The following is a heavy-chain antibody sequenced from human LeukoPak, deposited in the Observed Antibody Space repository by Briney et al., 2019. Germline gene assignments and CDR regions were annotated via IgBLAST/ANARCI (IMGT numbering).Heavy chain of an antibody. CDR2: IYTSGST. Sequence: PSETLSLTCTVSGGSISSYYWSWIRQPAGKGLEGIGRIYTSGSTNYNPSLKSRVTMSVDTSKNQFSLKLSSVTAADTAVYYCARVRSKDVWRSYGSYYYYYYMDVWGKGTTVTISS. V-gene: IGHV4-4*07. CDR1: GGSISSYY. D-gene: IGHD3-16*01. CDR3: ARVRSKDVWRSYGSYYYYYYMDV. J-gene: IGHJ6*03.